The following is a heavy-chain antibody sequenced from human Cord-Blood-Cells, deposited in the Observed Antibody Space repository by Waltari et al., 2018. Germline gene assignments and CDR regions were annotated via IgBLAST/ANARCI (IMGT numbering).Heavy chain of an antibody. CDR1: GYTLTELS. J-gene: IGHJ3*02. V-gene: IGHV1-24*01. CDR3: ATDPLRWYDAFDI. D-gene: IGHD6-13*01. CDR2: FDPEEGET. Sequence: QVQLVQSGAEVKKPGASVKVSCKVSGYTLTELSMHWVRQAPGKGLELMGGFDPEEGETIYAQKFQGRVTMTEDTSNDTAYMELGSLRSEDTAVYYCATDPLRWYDAFDIWGQGTMVTVSS.